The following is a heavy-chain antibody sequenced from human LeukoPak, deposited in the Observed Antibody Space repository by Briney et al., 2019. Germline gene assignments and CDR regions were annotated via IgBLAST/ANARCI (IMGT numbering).Heavy chain of an antibody. CDR3: ARSNYYDSSGYCDY. D-gene: IGHD3-22*01. CDR1: GGTFSSYA. V-gene: IGHV1-69*05. J-gene: IGHJ4*02. Sequence: SVKVSCKASGGTFSSYAISWVRQAPGQGLEWIGRIIPIFGTANYAQKFQGRVTITTDECTSAAYLELSSLRSEDTAVYYCARSNYYDSSGYCDYWGQGTLLTVSS. CDR2: IIPIFGTA.